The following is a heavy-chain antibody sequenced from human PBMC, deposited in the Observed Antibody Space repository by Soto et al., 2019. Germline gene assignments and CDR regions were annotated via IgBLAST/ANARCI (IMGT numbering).Heavy chain of an antibody. Sequence: SETLSLTCAVYGGSFSGYYWSWIRQPPGKGLEWIGEINHSGSTNYNPSLKSRVTTSVDTSKNQFSLKLSSVTAADTAVYYCARLSSGDFDAFDIWGQGTMVTVSS. D-gene: IGHD4-17*01. CDR1: GGSFSGYY. CDR3: ARLSSGDFDAFDI. CDR2: INHSGST. V-gene: IGHV4-34*01. J-gene: IGHJ3*02.